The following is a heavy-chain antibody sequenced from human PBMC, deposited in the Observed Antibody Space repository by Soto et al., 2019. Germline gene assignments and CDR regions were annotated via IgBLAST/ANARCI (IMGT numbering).Heavy chain of an antibody. Sequence: GGSLRLSCAASGFTFDDYTMHWVRQAPGKGLEWVSLISWDGGSTYYADSVKGRFTISRDNGKNSLYLQMNSLRTEDTALYYCAKDRGGGGYDYGYYYGMDVWGQGTTVTVSS. CDR3: AKDRGGGGYDYGYYYGMDV. V-gene: IGHV3-43*01. CDR1: GFTFDDYT. D-gene: IGHD5-12*01. J-gene: IGHJ6*02. CDR2: ISWDGGST.